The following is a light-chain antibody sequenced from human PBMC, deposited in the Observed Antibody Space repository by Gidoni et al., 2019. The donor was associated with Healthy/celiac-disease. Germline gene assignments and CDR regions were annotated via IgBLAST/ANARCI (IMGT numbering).Light chain of an antibody. CDR3: MQALQTPWT. CDR1: QSLLHSNGYNY. V-gene: IGKV2-28*01. CDR2: LGS. J-gene: IGKJ1*01. Sequence: MGWPKFQPSFPVTPGEPASISCRSSQSLLHSNGYNYLDWYLQKPGQSPQLLIYLGSNRASGVPDRFSGSGSGTDFTLKISRVEAEDVGVYYCMQALQTPWTFGQGTKVEIK.